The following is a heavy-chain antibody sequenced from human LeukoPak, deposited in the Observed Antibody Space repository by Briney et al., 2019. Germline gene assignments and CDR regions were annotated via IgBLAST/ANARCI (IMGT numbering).Heavy chain of an antibody. Sequence: SETLSLTCTVSGGSISSGSYYWSWIRQPPGKGLEWIGYIYYSGSTNYNPSLKSRITISVDTSKNQFSLKLSSVTAADTAVYYCARGGLGGWSRPYYYYYYMDVWGKGTTVTVSS. J-gene: IGHJ6*03. CDR3: ARGGLGGWSRPYYYYYYMDV. CDR1: GGSISSGSYY. V-gene: IGHV4-61*01. D-gene: IGHD7-27*01. CDR2: IYYSGST.